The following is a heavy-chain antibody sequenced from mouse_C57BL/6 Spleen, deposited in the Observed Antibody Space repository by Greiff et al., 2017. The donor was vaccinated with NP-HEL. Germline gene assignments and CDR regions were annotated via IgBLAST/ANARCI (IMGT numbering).Heavy chain of an antibody. V-gene: IGHV5-17*01. CDR3: ARGHYYGSSYGYFDV. CDR1: GFTFSDYG. CDR2: ISSGSSTI. D-gene: IGHD1-1*01. J-gene: IGHJ1*03. Sequence: EVQVVESGGGLVKPGGSLKLSCAASGFTFSDYGMHWVRQAPEKGLERVAYISSGSSTIYYADTVKGRFTISRDNAKNTLFLQMTSLRSEDTAMYYCARGHYYGSSYGYFDVWGTGTTVTVSS.